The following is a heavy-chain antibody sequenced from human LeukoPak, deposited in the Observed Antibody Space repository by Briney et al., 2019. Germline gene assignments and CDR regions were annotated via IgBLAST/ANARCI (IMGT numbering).Heavy chain of an antibody. D-gene: IGHD5-18*01. CDR3: ARGYAYGPNYYFDY. Sequence: PSETLSLTCPFSGGSISNYYWSWVRQPPGKGLEWIGYIYYSGSTDYNPSLKSRVTISIDTSKNHFSLRLSSVTAADTASYYCARGYAYGPNYYFDYWGQGTLVTVSS. V-gene: IGHV4-59*01. J-gene: IGHJ4*02. CDR1: GGSISNYY. CDR2: IYYSGST.